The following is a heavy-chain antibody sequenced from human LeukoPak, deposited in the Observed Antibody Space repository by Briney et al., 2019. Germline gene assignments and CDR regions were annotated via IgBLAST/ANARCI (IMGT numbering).Heavy chain of an antibody. CDR2: IIPIFGTA. D-gene: IGHD3-3*01. J-gene: IGHJ3*02. V-gene: IGHV1-69*13. CDR3: ARDRRSHTIFGVVIDAFDI. Sequence: SVKVSCKASGGTFSSYAISWVRQAPGQGLEWMGGIIPIFGTANYAQKFQGRVTITADESTSTAYMELSSLRSEDTAVYYCARDRRSHTIFGVVIDAFDIWGQGTMVTVSS. CDR1: GGTFSSYA.